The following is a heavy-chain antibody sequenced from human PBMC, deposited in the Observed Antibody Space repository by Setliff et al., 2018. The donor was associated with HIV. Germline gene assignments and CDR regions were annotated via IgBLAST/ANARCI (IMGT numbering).Heavy chain of an antibody. V-gene: IGHV7-4-1*02. D-gene: IGHD6-19*01. CDR1: GDTLSIHP. CDR3: ARDLPLPGIAVAASMGRDYYYSMDV. J-gene: IGHJ6*02. Sequence: ASVKVSCKTSGDTLSIHPISWVRQAPGQGLEWVGWINTNTGSPTYAQGLTGRFVFSLDTSVNTAYLQVSSLETEDTAVYYCARDLPLPGIAVAASMGRDYYYSMDVWGQGTTVTVSS. CDR2: INTNTGSP.